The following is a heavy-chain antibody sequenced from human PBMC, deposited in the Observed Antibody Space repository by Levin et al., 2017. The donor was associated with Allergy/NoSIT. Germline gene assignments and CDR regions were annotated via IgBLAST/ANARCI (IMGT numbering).Heavy chain of an antibody. D-gene: IGHD3-9*01. CDR1: GGSIRSHY. CDR3: ARAYSDILTGYVTFDY. V-gene: IGHV4-59*11. Sequence: SQTLSLPCTVSGGSIRSHYWSWIRQPPGKGLEWIGYIYYSGSTNYNPSLKSRVTISVDTSKNQFSLKLSSVTAADTAVYYCARAYSDILTGYVTFDYWGQETLVTVSS. CDR2: IYYSGST. J-gene: IGHJ4*02.